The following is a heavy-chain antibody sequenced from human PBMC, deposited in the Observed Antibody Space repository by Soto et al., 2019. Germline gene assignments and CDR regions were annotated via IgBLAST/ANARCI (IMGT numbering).Heavy chain of an antibody. D-gene: IGHD3-3*01. CDR2: IYYSGST. CDR3: ARRRGVVQDGMDV. CDR1: GGSIRSSSSY. Sequence: QLQLQESGPGLVKPSETLSLTCTVSGGSIRSSSSYWDWIRQPPGKGLEWIGSIYYSGSTYYNPSLKSRVIISMDKSKNQFSLNASSVTAADTAVYYCARRRGVVQDGMDVWGQGTTVIVSS. J-gene: IGHJ6*02. V-gene: IGHV4-39*01.